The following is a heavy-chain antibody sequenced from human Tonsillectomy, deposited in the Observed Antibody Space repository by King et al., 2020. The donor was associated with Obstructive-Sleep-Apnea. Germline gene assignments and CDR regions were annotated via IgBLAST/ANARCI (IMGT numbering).Heavy chain of an antibody. CDR2: INHSGST. CDR1: GGSFSDYY. D-gene: IGHD4-17*01. Sequence: VQLQQWGAGLLKPSETLSLTCAVYGGSFSDYYWSWIRQPPGKGLEWIGEINHSGSTNYNPSLKSRVTISIDTSKNQFSLKLSSVTAADTALYYCARARVTRTMTMVTTIGPIWYFDLWGRGTLVTVSS. J-gene: IGHJ2*01. V-gene: IGHV4-34*01. CDR3: ARARVTRTMTMVTTIGPIWYFDL.